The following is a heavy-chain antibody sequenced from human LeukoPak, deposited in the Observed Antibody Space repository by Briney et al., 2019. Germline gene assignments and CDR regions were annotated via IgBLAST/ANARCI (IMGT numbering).Heavy chain of an antibody. Sequence: SQTLSLTCAVSGGSISSGGYSWSWIRQPPGKGLEWIGYIYHSGSTYYNPSLKSRVTISVDRSKNQFSLKLSSVTAADTAVYYCARRPGGQTYYYYGMDVWGQGTTVTVSS. V-gene: IGHV4-30-2*01. D-gene: IGHD3-10*01. J-gene: IGHJ6*02. CDR3: ARRPGGQTYYYYGMDV. CDR2: IYHSGST. CDR1: GGSISSGGYS.